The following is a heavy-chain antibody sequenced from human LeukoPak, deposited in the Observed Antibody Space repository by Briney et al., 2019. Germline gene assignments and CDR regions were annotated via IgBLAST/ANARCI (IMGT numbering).Heavy chain of an antibody. J-gene: IGHJ4*02. CDR3: ARDRGFFLFDY. Sequence: GGSLRLSCAASGFTFGNHWMTWVRPAPGKGLEWLAHIREDGSETAYVDSVRGRFTISRDNAKNSLYLQMSSLRDEDTAVYYCARDRGFFLFDYWGQGTLVSVSS. D-gene: IGHD3-10*01. V-gene: IGHV3-7*01. CDR2: IREDGSET. CDR1: GFTFGNHW.